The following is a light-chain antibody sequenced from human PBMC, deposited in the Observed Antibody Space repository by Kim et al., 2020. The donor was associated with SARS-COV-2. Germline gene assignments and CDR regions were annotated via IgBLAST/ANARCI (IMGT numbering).Light chain of an antibody. Sequence: SSELTQDPAVSVALGQTVRITCQGDSLRNYYPSWFQQKPRQAPILVISGRNNRPSGFPSRFVGSSSGNTAYLTIIGAQAEGEADYYCNARDSSNNNVFGG. J-gene: IGLJ2*01. CDR3: NARDSSNNNV. CDR2: GRN. CDR1: SLRNYY. V-gene: IGLV3-19*01.